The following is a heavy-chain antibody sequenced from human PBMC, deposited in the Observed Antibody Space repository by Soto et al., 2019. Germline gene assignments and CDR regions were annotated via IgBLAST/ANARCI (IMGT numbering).Heavy chain of an antibody. V-gene: IGHV4-34*01. D-gene: IGHD3-3*01. Sequence: SETLSLTCAVYGGSFSGHYWSWIRQPPGKGLEWIGEINHSGSTNYNPSLKSRVTISVDSFKKQFSLKLSSVTAADTAVYYCARVSGENYVFWSGYSGLAYYGMDVWGQGTTVTVSS. J-gene: IGHJ6*02. CDR3: ARVSGENYVFWSGYSGLAYYGMDV. CDR1: GGSFSGHY. CDR2: INHSGST.